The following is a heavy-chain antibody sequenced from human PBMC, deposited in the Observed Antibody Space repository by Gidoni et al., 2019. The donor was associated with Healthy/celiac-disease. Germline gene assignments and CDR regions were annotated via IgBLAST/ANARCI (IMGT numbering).Heavy chain of an antibody. CDR2: VDPEEGET. CDR1: GSTFPAYY. Sequence: EVHLVQSGAEVKKPGATVKISCKVSGSTFPAYYMHWVQQAPGKGLEWMGLVDPEEGETRYEEKFQGRVTINADTSTDKAYMELSSLRSEDTAVYYCATDPRVGGYEVSGMDVWGQGTTVTVSS. V-gene: IGHV1-69-2*01. CDR3: ATDPRVGGYEVSGMDV. D-gene: IGHD5-12*01. J-gene: IGHJ6*02.